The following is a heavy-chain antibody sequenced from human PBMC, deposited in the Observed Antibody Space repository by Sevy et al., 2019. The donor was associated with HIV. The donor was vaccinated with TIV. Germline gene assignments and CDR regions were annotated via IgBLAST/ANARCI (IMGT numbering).Heavy chain of an antibody. CDR2: IYTSGST. CDR1: GGSISSGNYY. CDR3: ARESGDCSSTSCYEGVFDY. D-gene: IGHD2-2*01. V-gene: IGHV4-61*02. Sequence: SETLSLTCTVSGGSISSGNYYWSWIRQPAGKGLEWIGRIYTSGSTNYNPSLKSRVTISVDTSKNQFSLKLSSVTAADMAVYYCARESGDCSSTSCYEGVFDYWGQGTLVTVSS. J-gene: IGHJ4*02.